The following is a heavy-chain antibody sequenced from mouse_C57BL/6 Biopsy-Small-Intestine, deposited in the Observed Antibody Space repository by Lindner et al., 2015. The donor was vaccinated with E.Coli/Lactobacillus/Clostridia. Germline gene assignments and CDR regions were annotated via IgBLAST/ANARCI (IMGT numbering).Heavy chain of an antibody. CDR2: INPDNGDT. CDR3: TRRDGSSYFDY. Sequence: VQLQESGPELVKPGDSVKISCKASGYSFTDYFMNWVMQTHGKSLEWIGRINPDNGDTFYNQNFKGKATLTVDKSSTTAHMELRSLTSEDSAVYYCTRRDGSSYFDYWGQGTTLTVSS. D-gene: IGHD1-1*01. CDR1: GYSFTDYF. V-gene: IGHV1-20*01. J-gene: IGHJ2*01.